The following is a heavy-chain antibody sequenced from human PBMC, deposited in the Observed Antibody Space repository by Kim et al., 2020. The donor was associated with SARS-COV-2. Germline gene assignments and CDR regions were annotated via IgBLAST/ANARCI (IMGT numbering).Heavy chain of an antibody. CDR3: ARVGSITIFSRAELQLNYFDY. CDR1: GGSISSSSYY. CDR2: IYYSGST. D-gene: IGHD3-9*01. Sequence: SETLSLTCTVSGGSISSSSYYWGWIRQPPGKGLEWIGSIYYSGSTYYNPSLKSRVTISVDTSKNQFSLKLSSVTAADTAVYYCARVGSITIFSRAELQLNYFDYWGQGTLVTVSS. V-gene: IGHV4-39*01. J-gene: IGHJ4*02.